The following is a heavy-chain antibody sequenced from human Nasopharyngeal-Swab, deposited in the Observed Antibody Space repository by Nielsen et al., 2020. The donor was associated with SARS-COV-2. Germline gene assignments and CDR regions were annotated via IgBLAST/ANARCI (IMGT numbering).Heavy chain of an antibody. D-gene: IGHD3-22*01. CDR3: AREGQYLYYYDTSGYYFDY. CDR2: IKQDGSEK. V-gene: IGHV3-7*01. CDR1: GFTFSTYW. J-gene: IGHJ4*02. Sequence: GASLKISCAASGFTFSTYWMSWVRQAPGKGLEWVANIKQDGSEKYYVDSVKGRFTISRDNAKNSLYLQMNSLRGDDTAVYYCAREGQYLYYYDTSGYYFDYWGQGTLVTVSS.